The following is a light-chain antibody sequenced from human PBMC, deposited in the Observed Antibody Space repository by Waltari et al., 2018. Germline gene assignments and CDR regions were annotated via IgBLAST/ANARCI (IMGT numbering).Light chain of an antibody. J-gene: IGKJ1*01. CDR3: QQYNNWLWT. V-gene: IGKV3-15*01. Sequence: ERVMTQSPATLSVSPGERATLSCRAGQSVSNDLAWYQQKPGQAPRLLIYGASTRATDIPTRFSGSGSGTEFTLTISSLQSEDFADYYCQQYNNWLWTFGQGTKVEVK. CDR1: QSVSND. CDR2: GAS.